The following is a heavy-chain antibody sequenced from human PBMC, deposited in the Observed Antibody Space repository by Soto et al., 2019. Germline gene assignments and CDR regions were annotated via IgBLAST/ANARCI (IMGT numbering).Heavy chain of an antibody. V-gene: IGHV3-30-3*01. Sequence: QVQLVESGGGVVQPGRSLRLSCAASGFTFSSYAMHWVRQAPGKGLEWVAVISDDGSNKYYADSVKGRFTISRDNSKNTLYLQMNSLRAEDTAVYYCARVAGDYYDTSGYYFDYWGQGTLVTVSS. D-gene: IGHD3-22*01. CDR3: ARVAGDYYDTSGYYFDY. CDR2: ISDDGSNK. CDR1: GFTFSSYA. J-gene: IGHJ4*02.